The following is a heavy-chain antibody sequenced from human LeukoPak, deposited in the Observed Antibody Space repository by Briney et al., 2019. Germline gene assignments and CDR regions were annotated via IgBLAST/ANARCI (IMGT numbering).Heavy chain of an antibody. CDR1: GFTFNNFW. CDR2: IDRFGCGT. Sequence: PGGSLRLSCVASGFTFNNFWMYWVRQTPGKGLMWVSRIDRFGCGTTYADSVKGRFTISRDNARNTVYLQMSGLRVDDAAVYFCARDYHGSGSYFFDSWGQGSLVTVSS. D-gene: IGHD3-10*01. V-gene: IGHV3-74*03. J-gene: IGHJ4*02. CDR3: ARDYHGSGSYFFDS.